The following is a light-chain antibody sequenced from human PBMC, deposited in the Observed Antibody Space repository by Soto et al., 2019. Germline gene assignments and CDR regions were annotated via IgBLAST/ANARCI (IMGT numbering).Light chain of an antibody. J-gene: IGKJ5*01. Sequence: EVRLTHSAATLSMSPGERATLSCRAIXSVSRDSACYQRKPGQAPRLLXYXADXRATGIPARFSVSGSGTGSTLTISSLEPEDFTVEYCQQRSNWPPSITFGQGTRLDIK. V-gene: IGKV3-11*01. CDR1: XSVSRD. CDR3: QQRSNWPPSIT. CDR2: XAD.